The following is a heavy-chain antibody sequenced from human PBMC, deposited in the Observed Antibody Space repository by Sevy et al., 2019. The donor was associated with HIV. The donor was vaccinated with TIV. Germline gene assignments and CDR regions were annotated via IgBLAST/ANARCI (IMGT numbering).Heavy chain of an antibody. CDR2: ISGSGGST. V-gene: IGHV3-23*01. J-gene: IGHJ4*02. Sequence: GGSLRLSCAASGFTFSSYAMSWVRQAPGKGLEWVSAISGSGGSTYYADSGKGRFTISRDNSKNTLYLQMNSLRAEDTAVYYCAKTLFMITFGGVIAYDYWGQGTLVTVSS. D-gene: IGHD3-16*02. CDR3: AKTLFMITFGGVIAYDY. CDR1: GFTFSSYA.